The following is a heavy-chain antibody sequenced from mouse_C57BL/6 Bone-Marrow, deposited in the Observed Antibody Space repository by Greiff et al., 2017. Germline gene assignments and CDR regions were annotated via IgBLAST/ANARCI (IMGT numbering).Heavy chain of an antibody. CDR2: ISDGGSYT. V-gene: IGHV5-4*03. J-gene: IGHJ3*01. Sequence: EVKLVESGGGLVKPGGSLKLSCAASGFTFSSYAMSWVRQTPEKRLEWVATISDGGSYTYYPDNVKGRFTIARDNAKNNLYLQMSQLTSEDTAMYYCASDHVYYYGFAYWGQGTLVTVSA. D-gene: IGHD1-1*01. CDR3: ASDHVYYYGFAY. CDR1: GFTFSSYA.